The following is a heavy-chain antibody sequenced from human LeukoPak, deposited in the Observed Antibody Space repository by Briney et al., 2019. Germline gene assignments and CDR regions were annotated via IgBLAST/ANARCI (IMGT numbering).Heavy chain of an antibody. Sequence: PGRSLRLSCAASGFTFSSYAMSWVRQAPGKGLEWVSAISGSGGTTYCADFVKGRFTISRDNSKNTLYLQMNSLRAEDTAVYYCARESGYNPEPVAFDIWGQGTTVTVSS. CDR2: ISGSGGTT. CDR3: ARESGYNPEPVAFDI. CDR1: GFTFSSYA. J-gene: IGHJ3*02. V-gene: IGHV3-23*01. D-gene: IGHD5-24*01.